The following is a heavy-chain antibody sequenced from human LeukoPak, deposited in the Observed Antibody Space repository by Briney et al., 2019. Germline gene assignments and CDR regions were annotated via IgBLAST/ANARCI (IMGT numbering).Heavy chain of an antibody. D-gene: IGHD6-19*01. CDR3: AAEQGYSSGWYFDY. J-gene: IGHJ4*02. V-gene: IGHV1-69*04. CDR1: GGTFSSYA. Sequence: ASVKVSCKASGGTFSSYAISWVRQAPGQGLEWMGRIIPILGIANYAQKFQGRVTITADKSTSTAYMELSSLRFEDTAVYYCAAEQGYSSGWYFDYWGQGTLVTVSS. CDR2: IIPILGIA.